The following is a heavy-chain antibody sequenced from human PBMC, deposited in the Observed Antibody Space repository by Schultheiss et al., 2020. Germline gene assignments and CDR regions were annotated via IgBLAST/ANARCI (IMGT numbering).Heavy chain of an antibody. J-gene: IGHJ4*02. V-gene: IGHV4-39*07. D-gene: IGHD3-16*01. CDR2: IYYSGST. Sequence: SETLSLTCTVSGGSISSSSYYWGWIRQPPGKGLEWIGSIYYSGSTYYNPSLKSRVTISVDTSKNQFSLKLSSVTAADTAVYYCARDHGGFGGVIYYWGQGTLVTVSS. CDR3: ARDHGGFGGVIYY. CDR1: GGSISSSSYY.